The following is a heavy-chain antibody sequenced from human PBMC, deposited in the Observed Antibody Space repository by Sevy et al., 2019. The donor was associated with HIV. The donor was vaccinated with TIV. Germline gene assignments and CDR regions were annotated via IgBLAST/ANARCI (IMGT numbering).Heavy chain of an antibody. Sequence: GGSLRLSCAASGFTFDDYAMHWVRQAPGKGLEWVSGISWNSGSIGYADSVKGRFTISRDNAKNSLYLQMNSLRAEDTALYYCAKAAAFWYSSGWSAQGRYFDYWGQGTLVIVSS. D-gene: IGHD6-19*01. J-gene: IGHJ4*02. CDR2: ISWNSGSI. CDR3: AKAAAFWYSSGWSAQGRYFDY. V-gene: IGHV3-9*01. CDR1: GFTFDDYA.